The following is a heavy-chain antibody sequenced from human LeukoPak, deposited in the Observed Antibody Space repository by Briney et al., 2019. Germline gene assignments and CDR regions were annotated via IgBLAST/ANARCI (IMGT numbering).Heavy chain of an antibody. CDR3: ARGPPIGVLLWFGESKDSLPSFDP. D-gene: IGHD3-10*01. V-gene: IGHV3-20*04. CDR1: GFTFDDYG. Sequence: PGGSLRLSCAASGFTFDDYGMSWVRQAPGKGLEWVSGINWNDGSTGYADSVKGRFTISRDNAKNSLYLQMNSLRAEDTALYYCARGPPIGVLLWFGESKDSLPSFDPWGQGTLVTVSS. CDR2: INWNDGST. J-gene: IGHJ5*02.